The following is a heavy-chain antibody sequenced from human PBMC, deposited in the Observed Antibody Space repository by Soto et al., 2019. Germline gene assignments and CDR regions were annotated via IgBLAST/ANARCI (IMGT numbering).Heavy chain of an antibody. D-gene: IGHD1-26*01. J-gene: IGHJ6*01. CDR2: IIPIFGTA. V-gene: IGHV1-69*01. CDR1: GGTFSSYA. Sequence: QVQLVQSGAEVKKPGSSVKVSCKASGGTFSSYAISWVRQAPGQGLEWMGGIIPIFGTANYAQKFQGRVTITADEYTSTAYMEVSSLRYEDTAVYYCARDGPYGGILQWRGDYYYYGMGVWGQGTTVTVAS. CDR3: ARDGPYGGILQWRGDYYYYGMGV.